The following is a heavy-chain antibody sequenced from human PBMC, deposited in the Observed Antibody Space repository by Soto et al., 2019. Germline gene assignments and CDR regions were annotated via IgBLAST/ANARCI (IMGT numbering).Heavy chain of an antibody. CDR3: ARGSTLSTDLCDY. D-gene: IGHD4-17*01. V-gene: IGHV4-4*07. J-gene: IGHJ4*02. CDR2: IYTSGST. Sequence: QVQLQESGPGLLKPSETLSLTCTVSGGSISTYYWTWIRQPAGKGLEWIGRIYTSGSTNYNPSLKSRVTMSVDTSKNQFSLKQTAVSAADTAVYYCARGSTLSTDLCDYWGQGTLVTVSS. CDR1: GGSISTYY.